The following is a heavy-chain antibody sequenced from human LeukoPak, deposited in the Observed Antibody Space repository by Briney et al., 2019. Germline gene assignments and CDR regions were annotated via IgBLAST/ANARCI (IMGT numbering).Heavy chain of an antibody. V-gene: IGHV3-74*01. D-gene: IGHD2-15*01. CDR3: ARDPEQPREVANFDY. CDR2: TNTDGSST. CDR1: GFTFSSYW. J-gene: IGHJ4*02. Sequence: GGSLRLSCAASGFTFSSYWIHWVRQAPGKGLVWVSRTNTDGSSTSYADSVKGRFTISRDNAKNTLYLQMNSLRAEDTAVYYCARDPEQPREVANFDYWGQGTMVTVSS.